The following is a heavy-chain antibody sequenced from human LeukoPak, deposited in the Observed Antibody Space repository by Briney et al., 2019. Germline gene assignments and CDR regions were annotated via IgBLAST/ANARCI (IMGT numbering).Heavy chain of an antibody. V-gene: IGHV1-18*01. J-gene: IGHJ4*02. CDR1: GYTFTSYG. CDR2: ISAYNGNT. D-gene: IGHD5-18*01. Sequence: ASVKVSCKASGYTFTSYGISWVRQAPGQGLEWMGWISAYNGNTNYAQKFQGRVTMTRNTSISTAYMELSSLRSEDTAVYYCARVHTASLFDYWGQGTLVTVSS. CDR3: ARVHTASLFDY.